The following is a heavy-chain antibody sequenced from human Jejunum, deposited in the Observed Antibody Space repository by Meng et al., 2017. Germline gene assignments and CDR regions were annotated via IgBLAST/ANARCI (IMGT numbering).Heavy chain of an antibody. CDR3: ARDHIFGGYYTY. V-gene: IGHV1-18*01. CDR2: ISTYNGNT. J-gene: IGHJ4*02. D-gene: IGHD3-3*01. CDR1: GYTFINYG. Sequence: QVQLVQSGSEVKKPGASVKVSCKASGYTFINYGIVWVRQAPGQGLEWMGWISTYNGNTNYAQNFQDRVTMTTDTSTSTAYMELRSLRSDDTAVYFCARDHIFGGYYTYWGQGTLVTVSS.